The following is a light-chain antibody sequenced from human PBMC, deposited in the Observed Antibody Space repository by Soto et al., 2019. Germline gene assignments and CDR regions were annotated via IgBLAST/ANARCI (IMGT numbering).Light chain of an antibody. CDR1: SSDVGNYNL. CDR2: EVT. J-gene: IGLJ2*01. V-gene: IGLV2-23*02. Sequence: QSALTQPASVSGSPGQSITISCTGTSSDVGNYNLVSWYQHHPGTAPKLMVYEVTNRPSGVSSRFSGSKSGNTASLTISGRLAEDEADYYCCSAANSTSAVVFGGGTKVTVL. CDR3: CSAANSTSAVV.